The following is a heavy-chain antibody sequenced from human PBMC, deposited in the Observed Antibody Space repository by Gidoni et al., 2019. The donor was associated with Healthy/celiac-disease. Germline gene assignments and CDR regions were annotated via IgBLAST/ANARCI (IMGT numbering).Heavy chain of an antibody. D-gene: IGHD5-18*01. CDR3: ARVMAMGIDP. J-gene: IGHJ5*02. Sequence: QVQLQESGPGPVKPSQTLSLTCTVSGGSISSGGYSWSWFRQHPGKGLEWIGYIYYSGSTYYNPSLKSRVTISVDTSKNQFSLKLSSVTAADTAVYYCARVMAMGIDPWGQGTLVTVSS. V-gene: IGHV4-31*03. CDR2: IYYSGST. CDR1: GGSISSGGYS.